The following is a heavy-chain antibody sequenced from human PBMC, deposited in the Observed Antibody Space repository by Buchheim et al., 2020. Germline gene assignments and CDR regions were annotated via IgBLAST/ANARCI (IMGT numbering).Heavy chain of an antibody. J-gene: IGHJ4*02. CDR3: ARGEHGVYYFDY. D-gene: IGHD1/OR15-1a*01. V-gene: IGHV3-30*04. Sequence: QVQLVESGGGVVQPGRSLRLSCAASGFTFSSYAMHWVRQAPGKGLEWVAVISYDGSNKYYADSVKGRFTISRDNSKNTLYLQMSSLRAEDTAVYYCARGEHGVYYFDYWGQGTL. CDR1: GFTFSSYA. CDR2: ISYDGSNK.